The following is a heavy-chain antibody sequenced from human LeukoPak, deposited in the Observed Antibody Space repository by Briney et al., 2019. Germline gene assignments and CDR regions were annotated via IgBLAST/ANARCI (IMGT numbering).Heavy chain of an antibody. J-gene: IGHJ4*02. Sequence: GGSLRLSCAASGFTFSNAYMNWVRQAPGKGLEWVSSISSSSSYIYYADSVKGRFTISRDNAKNSLYLQMNSLRAEDTAVYYCARDGDSGSYSDYWGQGTLVTVSS. D-gene: IGHD1-26*01. V-gene: IGHV3-21*01. CDR2: ISSSSSYI. CDR3: ARDGDSGSYSDY. CDR1: GFTFSNAY.